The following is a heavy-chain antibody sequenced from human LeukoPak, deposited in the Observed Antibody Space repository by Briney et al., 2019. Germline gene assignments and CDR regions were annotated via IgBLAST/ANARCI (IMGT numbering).Heavy chain of an antibody. CDR1: EFTVSSNH. J-gene: IGHJ4*02. D-gene: IGHD2-8*01. Sequence: GGSLRLSCAASEFTVSSNHMSWVRQAPGKGLEGVSLIYIGGSSYYADSVKGRFTISRDNSKNTLYLQMNSLRAEDTAVYYCAKDSIVLMVYALFDYWGQGTLVTVSS. CDR2: IYIGGSS. CDR3: AKDSIVLMVYALFDY. V-gene: IGHV3-66*01.